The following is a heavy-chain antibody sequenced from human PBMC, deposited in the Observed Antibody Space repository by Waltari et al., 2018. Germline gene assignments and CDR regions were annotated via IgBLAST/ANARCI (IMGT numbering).Heavy chain of an antibody. Sequence: QVQLVQSGVEVKKPGSSVKVSCKASGGAFGSYAITWVRQAPGHGLEWVGGMIPIYGTPNFAQKFQGRVTFTADESTTTAYMELTSLKSEDTAIYYCARRNLGYAFDIWGQGTLVTVSS. CDR1: GGAFGSYA. D-gene: IGHD1-26*01. J-gene: IGHJ3*02. CDR3: ARRNLGYAFDI. CDR2: MIPIYGTP. V-gene: IGHV1-69*12.